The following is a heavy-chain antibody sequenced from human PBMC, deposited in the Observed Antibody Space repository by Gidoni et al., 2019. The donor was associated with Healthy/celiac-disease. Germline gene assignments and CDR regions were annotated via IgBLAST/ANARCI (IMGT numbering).Heavy chain of an antibody. CDR2: INPSGGST. CDR3: ARGGYSYGKPAPPYDY. V-gene: IGHV1-46*01. CDR1: GYTFTSYY. Sequence: QVQLVQSGAEVKKPGASVKVSCKASGYTFTSYYMHWVRQATGQGLEWMGIINPSGGSTSYAQKFQGRVTMTRDTSTSTVYMELSSLRSEDTAVYYCARGGYSYGKPAPPYDYWGQGTLVTVSS. D-gene: IGHD5-18*01. J-gene: IGHJ4*02.